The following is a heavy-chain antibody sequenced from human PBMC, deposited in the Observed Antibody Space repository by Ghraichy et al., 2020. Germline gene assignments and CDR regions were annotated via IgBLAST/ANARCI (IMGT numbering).Heavy chain of an antibody. CDR1: GASLSGYY. V-gene: IGHV4-34*01. J-gene: IGHJ4*02. CDR2: INNSGST. Sequence: SQTLSLTCAVYGASLSGYYWSWIRQPPGKGLEWIGEINNSGSTNYNPSLRSRVTISIDTSKDQFSLTLSSVTAADTAVYYCGSRSRRRHDSSGYDQMGGRDYWGPGTLVTVSS. D-gene: IGHD3-22*01. CDR3: GSRSRRRHDSSGYDQMGGRDY.